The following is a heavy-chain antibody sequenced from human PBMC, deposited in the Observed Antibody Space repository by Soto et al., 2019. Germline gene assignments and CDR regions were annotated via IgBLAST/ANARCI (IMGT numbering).Heavy chain of an antibody. Sequence: SGPTLANPTQTLTLTCSFSGFSLTSSGVGVGWFRQPPGKALEWLGLIYWNDDDRYRASLHSRLTITKDTSKNQVVLTMTNMDPVDTATYYCAHRPGGSGFRYYFDYWGQGTLVTVSS. CDR1: GFSLTSSGVG. J-gene: IGHJ4*02. D-gene: IGHD6-19*01. CDR2: IYWNDDD. V-gene: IGHV2-5*01. CDR3: AHRPGGSGFRYYFDY.